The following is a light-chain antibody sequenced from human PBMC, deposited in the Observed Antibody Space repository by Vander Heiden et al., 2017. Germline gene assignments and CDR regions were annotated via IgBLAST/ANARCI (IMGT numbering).Light chain of an antibody. CDR1: SSDVGGYNY. CDR3: SSYTSSRTYV. V-gene: IGLV2-14*01. CDR2: EVS. J-gene: IGLJ1*01. Sequence: QSALTQPASVSGSPGQSITISCTGTSSDVGGYNYVSWFQQHPGKAPKLIIYEVSNRPSGVSNRFSGSKSVNTASLTISGLQAEDEADYYCSSYTSSRTYVFGTGTKVTGL.